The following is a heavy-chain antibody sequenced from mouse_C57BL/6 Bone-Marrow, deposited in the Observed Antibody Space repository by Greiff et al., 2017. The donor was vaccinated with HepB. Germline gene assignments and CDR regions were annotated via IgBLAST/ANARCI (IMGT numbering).Heavy chain of an antibody. CDR2: IYPGSGNT. CDR3: ARGGGRLWDY. Sequence: QVQLKQSGAELVRPGASVKLSCKASGYTFTDYYINWVKQRPGQGLEWIARIYPGSGNTYYNEKFKGKATLTAEKSSSTAYMQLSSLTSEDSAVYFCARGGGRLWDYWGQGTTLTVSS. CDR1: GYTFTDYY. J-gene: IGHJ2*01. D-gene: IGHD1-2*01. V-gene: IGHV1-76*01.